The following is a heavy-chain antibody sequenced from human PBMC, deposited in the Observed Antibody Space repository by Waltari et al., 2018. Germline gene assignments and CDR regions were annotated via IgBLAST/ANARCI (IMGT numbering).Heavy chain of an antibody. V-gene: IGHV4-38-2*01. CDR3: ARIYGSGIQGGWFDP. CDR2: IYYSGST. J-gene: IGHJ5*02. CDR1: GTPIASGNT. Sequence: VHFQDRAQGLVKLPGTLPSPALAPGTPIASGNTWAWSGHPPGKGLEWIGSIYYSGSTYYNPSLKSRVTISVDTSKNQFSLKLSSVTAADTAVYYCARIYGSGIQGGWFDPWGQGTLVTVSS. D-gene: IGHD3-10*01.